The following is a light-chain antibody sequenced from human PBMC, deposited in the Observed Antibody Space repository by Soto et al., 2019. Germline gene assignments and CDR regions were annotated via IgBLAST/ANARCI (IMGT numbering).Light chain of an antibody. Sequence: QSALTQPASVSGSPGQSINISCTGTSSDVGGYNYVSWYQQHPGKAPKLMIYDVSNRPSGVSNRFSGSKSGNTASLTISGLQAEDEADYYCSSYTSRSTLVFGGGTKVTVL. CDR2: DVS. CDR3: SSYTSRSTLV. J-gene: IGLJ2*01. V-gene: IGLV2-14*01. CDR1: SSDVGGYNY.